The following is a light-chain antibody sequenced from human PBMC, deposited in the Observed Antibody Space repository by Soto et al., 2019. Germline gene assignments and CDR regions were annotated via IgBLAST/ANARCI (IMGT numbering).Light chain of an antibody. V-gene: IGKV1-39*01. Sequence: IQLTQSPSSLSASVGDRVAITCRASQDIDNYLAWYQQKPGKAPKLLISVASTLQRGVPSRFSGSGSGTDFTLTTSSSLQPEDFATYYCQQSYSTPYTFGQGTKVDIK. CDR2: VAS. J-gene: IGKJ2*01. CDR1: QDIDNY. CDR3: QQSYSTPYT.